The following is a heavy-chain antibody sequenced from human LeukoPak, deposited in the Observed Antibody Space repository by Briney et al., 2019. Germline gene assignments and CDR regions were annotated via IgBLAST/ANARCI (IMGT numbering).Heavy chain of an antibody. Sequence: ASVKVSCKASGYTFTSYGISWVRQAPGQGLEWMGWISAYNGNTNYAQKLQGRVTMTTDTSTSTAYMELRNLRSDDTAVYYCARAPGGFGETLVDHFDYWGQGTLVTVSS. J-gene: IGHJ4*02. CDR3: ARAPGGFGETLVDHFDY. CDR1: GYTFTSYG. D-gene: IGHD3-10*01. V-gene: IGHV1-18*01. CDR2: ISAYNGNT.